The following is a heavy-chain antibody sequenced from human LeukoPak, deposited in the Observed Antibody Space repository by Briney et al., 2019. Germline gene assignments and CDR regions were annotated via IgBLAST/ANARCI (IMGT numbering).Heavy chain of an antibody. V-gene: IGHV4-30-4*07. CDR2: IYYSGST. D-gene: IGHD6-13*01. CDR3: ARGRPPSIAAAGEFDY. Sequence: PSETLSLTCAVSGGSISSGGYSWSWIRQPPGKGLEWIGYIYYSGSTYYNPSLKSRVTISVDTSKDQFSLKLSSVTAADTAVYYCARGRPPSIAAAGEFDYWGQGTLVTVSS. J-gene: IGHJ4*02. CDR1: GGSISSGGYS.